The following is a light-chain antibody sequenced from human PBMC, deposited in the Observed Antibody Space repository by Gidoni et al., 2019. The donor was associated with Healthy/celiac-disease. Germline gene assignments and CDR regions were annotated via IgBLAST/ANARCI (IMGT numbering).Light chain of an antibody. Sequence: EIVLTQSPGTLSLSPGERATLSCRASQSVSSSYLAWYQQKPGQASRLLIYGASSRATGIPDRFSGSGSGTDFTLTISRLEPEDFAVYYCQQYCSSPRITFGQGTRLEIK. CDR3: QQYCSSPRIT. CDR2: GAS. CDR1: QSVSSSY. V-gene: IGKV3-20*01. J-gene: IGKJ5*01.